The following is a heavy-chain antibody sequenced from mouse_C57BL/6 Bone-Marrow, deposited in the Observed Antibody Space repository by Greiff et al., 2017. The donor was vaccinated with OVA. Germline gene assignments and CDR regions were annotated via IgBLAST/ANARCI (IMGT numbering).Heavy chain of an antibody. CDR2: ISNGGGST. V-gene: IGHV5-12*01. J-gene: IGHJ4*01. Sequence: EVQRVESGGGLVQPGGSLKLSCAASGFTFSDFYMYWIRQTPEKRLEWVAYISNGGGSTYYPDTVKGRFTISRDNAKNTLYLQMSRLMSEDTAMYYCARLDAMDYWGQGTSVTVSS. CDR3: ARLDAMDY. CDR1: GFTFSDFY.